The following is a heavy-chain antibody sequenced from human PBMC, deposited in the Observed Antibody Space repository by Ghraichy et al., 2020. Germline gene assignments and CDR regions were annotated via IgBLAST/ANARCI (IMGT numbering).Heavy chain of an antibody. CDR2: IYWDDDR. CDR3: AHSGGAGKWYGRYFDH. J-gene: IGHJ4*02. Sequence: SGPTLVKPTQTLTLTCTFSGFSLNTSQMGVTWIRQPPGKALEWLANIYWDDDRRYSPSLKSRLTITKDTSKNHVVLTMTNMEPADTATYYCAHSGGAGKWYGRYFDHCCQRTLVTVSS. V-gene: IGHV2-5*02. CDR1: GFSLNTSQMG. D-gene: IGHD3-10*01.